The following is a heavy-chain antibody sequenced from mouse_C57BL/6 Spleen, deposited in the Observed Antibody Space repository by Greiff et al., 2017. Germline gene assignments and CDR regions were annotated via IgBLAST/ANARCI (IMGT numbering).Heavy chain of an antibody. J-gene: IGHJ1*03. D-gene: IGHD1-1*01. CDR3: ARSFYGSSPNWYFDV. CDR1: GFNIKDYY. V-gene: IGHV14-2*01. CDR2: IDPEDGET. Sequence: VQLKQSGAELVKPGASVKLSCTASGFNIKDYYMHWVKQRTEQGLEWIGRIDPEDGETKYAPKFQGKATITADTSSNTAYLQLSSLTSEDTAVSYCARSFYGSSPNWYFDVWGTGTTVTVSS.